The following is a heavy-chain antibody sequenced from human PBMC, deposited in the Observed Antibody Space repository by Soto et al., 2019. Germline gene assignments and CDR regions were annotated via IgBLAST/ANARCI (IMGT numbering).Heavy chain of an antibody. CDR1: GGSVSSNSAA. CDR2: TYYRSKWYN. J-gene: IGHJ4*02. CDR3: AREPFMYYYDSSGYQMDY. D-gene: IGHD3-22*01. V-gene: IGHV6-1*01. Sequence: SQTLSLTCVISGGSVSSNSAAWNWIRQSPSRGLEWLGRTYYRSKWYNDYAVSAKSRITINPDTSKNQFSLQLNSVTPEDTAVYYCAREPFMYYYDSSGYQMDYWGQGTLVTVSS.